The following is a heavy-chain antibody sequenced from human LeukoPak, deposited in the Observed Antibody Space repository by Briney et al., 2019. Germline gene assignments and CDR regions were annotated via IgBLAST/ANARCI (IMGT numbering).Heavy chain of an antibody. CDR1: GGTFSSYA. J-gene: IGHJ4*02. V-gene: IGHV1-69*05. CDR2: IIPIFGTA. CDR3: ARGERLRPHIYYFDY. Sequence: ASVKVSCKASGGTFSSYAISWVRQAPGQGLEWMRGIIPIFGTANYAQKFQGRVTITTDESTSTAYMELSSLRSEDTAVYYCARGERLRPHIYYFDYWGQGTLVTVSS. D-gene: IGHD1-1*01.